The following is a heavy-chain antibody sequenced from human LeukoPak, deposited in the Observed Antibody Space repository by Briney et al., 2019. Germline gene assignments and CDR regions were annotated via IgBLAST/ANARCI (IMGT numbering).Heavy chain of an antibody. D-gene: IGHD3-22*01. J-gene: IGHJ4*02. V-gene: IGHV3-23*01. CDR1: GGSISSGGYY. CDR3: AIHPYYDSSGYPYYFDY. Sequence: ETLSLTCTVSGGSISSGGYYWSWIRQAPGKGLEWVSAISGSGGSTYYADSVKGRFTISRDNSKNTLYLQINSLRAEDTAVYYCAIHPYYDSSGYPYYFDYWGQGTLVTVSS. CDR2: ISGSGGST.